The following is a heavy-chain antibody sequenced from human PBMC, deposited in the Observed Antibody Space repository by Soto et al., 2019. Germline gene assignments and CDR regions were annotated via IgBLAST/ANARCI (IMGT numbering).Heavy chain of an antibody. CDR1: GFSLSNAGLG. CDR2: IFSNDEK. CDR3: ASTYNTSWYWVDP. J-gene: IGHJ5*02. Sequence: QVTVKESGPVLVKPTETLTLTCTVSGFSLSNAGLGVSWIRQPPGKALEWLAHIFSNDEKSYSTSLKSRLTIPKDHSKSQVVLTMNNMDPVDTATYYCASTYNTSWYWVDPWGQGTLVTVSS. D-gene: IGHD6-13*01. V-gene: IGHV2-26*04.